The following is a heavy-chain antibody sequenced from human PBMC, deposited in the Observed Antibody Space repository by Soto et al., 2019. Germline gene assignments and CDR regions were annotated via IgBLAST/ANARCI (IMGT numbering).Heavy chain of an antibody. CDR1: GGSISSGGYY. J-gene: IGHJ5*02. D-gene: IGHD3-22*01. V-gene: IGHV4-31*03. CDR2: TYYSGST. Sequence: PSETLSLTCTVSGGSISSGGYYWSWIRQHPGKGLEWIGYTYYSGSTYYNPSLKSRVTISVDTSKNQFSLKLSSVTAADTAVYYCARAHAYYYDSSGYPHSWFDPWGQGALVTVSS. CDR3: ARAHAYYYDSSGYPHSWFDP.